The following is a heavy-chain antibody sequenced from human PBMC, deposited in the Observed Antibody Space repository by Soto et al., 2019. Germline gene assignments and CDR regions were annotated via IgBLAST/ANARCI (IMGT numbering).Heavy chain of an antibody. V-gene: IGHV4-59*01. CDR2: IYYSGST. J-gene: IGHJ6*03. CDR1: GGSISSYY. D-gene: IGHD6-6*01. Sequence: SETLSLTCTVSGGSISSYYWSWIRQPPGKGLEWIGYIYYSGSTNYNPSLKSRVTISVDTSKNQFSLKLSSVTAADTAVYYCARVRDYSSSSGLYYYYYMDVWGKGTTVTVSS. CDR3: ARVRDYSSSSGLYYYYYMDV.